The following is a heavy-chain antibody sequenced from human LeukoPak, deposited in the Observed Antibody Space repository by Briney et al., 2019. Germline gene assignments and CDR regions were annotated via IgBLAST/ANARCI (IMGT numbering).Heavy chain of an antibody. CDR2: IYYSGST. CDR3: ARQGNYYDSSGYWYFDL. D-gene: IGHD3-22*01. CDR1: GYSISSGYY. Sequence: SETLSLTCAVSGYSISSGYYWGWIRQPPGKGLEWIGTIYYSGSTYYNPSLKSRVTISVDTSKNQFSLKLSSVTAADTAVYYCARQGNYYDSSGYWYFDLWGRGTLATVSS. J-gene: IGHJ2*01. V-gene: IGHV4-38-2*01.